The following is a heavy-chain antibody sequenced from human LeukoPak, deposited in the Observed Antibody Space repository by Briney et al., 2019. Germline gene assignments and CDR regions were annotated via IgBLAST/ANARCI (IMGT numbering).Heavy chain of an antibody. D-gene: IGHD2-2*01. V-gene: IGHV6-1*01. CDR3: ARRLTQYDCFDP. Sequence: SQTLPLTCAISGDSASSNSVTWNWIRQSPSRGLEWLGRTYYRSTWYNDYAVSVRGRITVNPDTSKNQFSLHLNSVTPEDTAVYYCARRLTQYDCFDPWGQGILVTVSS. CDR2: TYYRSTWYN. J-gene: IGHJ5*02. CDR1: GDSASSNSVT.